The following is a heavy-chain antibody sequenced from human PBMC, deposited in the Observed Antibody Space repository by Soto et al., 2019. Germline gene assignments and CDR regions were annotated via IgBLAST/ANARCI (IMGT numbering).Heavy chain of an antibody. CDR2: FDPEDGET. D-gene: IGHD3-3*01. CDR1: GYTLTELS. Sequence: ASVKVSCKVSGYTLTELSMHWVRQAPGKGLEWMGGFDPEDGETMYAQKFQGRVTMTEDTSADTAYMELSSLRSEDTAVYYCTTGQRPIRFLEWLSRYYFDFWGQGTLVTVSS. CDR3: TTGQRPIRFLEWLSRYYFDF. V-gene: IGHV1-24*01. J-gene: IGHJ4*02.